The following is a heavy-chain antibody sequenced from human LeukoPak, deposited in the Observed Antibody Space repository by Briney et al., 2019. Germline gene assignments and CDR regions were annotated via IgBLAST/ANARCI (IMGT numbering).Heavy chain of an antibody. J-gene: IGHJ6*03. CDR2: IAPSGSA. V-gene: IGHV4-4*09. CDR1: GASISTYY. CDR3: ARHLATTVTRGYSCHPMDV. D-gene: IGHD4-17*01. Sequence: SEPLSLTCTASGASISTYYWSWIRQPPGEGLEWIAYIAPSGSAVYNPSLNSRLTVSVDTSKNQFSLKLNSVTAADTAVYYCARHLATTVTRGYSCHPMDVWGKGTTVSVSS.